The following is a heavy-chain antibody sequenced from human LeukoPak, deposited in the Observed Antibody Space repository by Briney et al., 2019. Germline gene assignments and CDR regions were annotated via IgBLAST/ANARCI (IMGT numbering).Heavy chain of an antibody. D-gene: IGHD3-16*01. CDR3: AKTRITSFDAFDI. Sequence: PGGSLRLSCAASGFTVSSYAMSWVRQAPGKGLEWVSVISAGGGSTYYADSAKGRFTISRDNSKNTLYLQMNCLRAEDTAVYYCAKTRITSFDAFDIWGQGTMVTVSS. CDR1: GFTVSSYA. CDR2: ISAGGGST. V-gene: IGHV3-23*01. J-gene: IGHJ3*02.